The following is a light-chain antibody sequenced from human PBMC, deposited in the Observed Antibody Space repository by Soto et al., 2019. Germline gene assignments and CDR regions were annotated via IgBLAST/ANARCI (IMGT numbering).Light chain of an antibody. V-gene: IGLV2-18*02. CDR1: SSDVGYYNR. J-gene: IGLJ1*01. Sequence: QSALTQPPSVSGSPGQSVTISCTGTSSDVGYYNRVSWYQQPPGTAPKLMIYEVTNRPSGVPDRFSGSKSGNTASLIISGLRAEDEADYYCSSYTSSSTYVFGTGTKLTVL. CDR3: SSYTSSSTYV. CDR2: EVT.